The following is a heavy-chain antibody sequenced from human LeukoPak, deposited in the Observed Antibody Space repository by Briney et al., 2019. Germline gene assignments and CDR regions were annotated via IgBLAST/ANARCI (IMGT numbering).Heavy chain of an antibody. V-gene: IGHV5-51*01. CDR1: GSRFTSYW. D-gene: IGHD2-21*02. J-gene: IGHJ4*02. Sequence: GGSLQISCKGSGSRFTSYWIGWARPLPGKGLEWMGIIYPADSDTRYSPSFQGQVTISADKSISTAYLQWSSLKASDTAMYYCARRDTVAYCGGDCYSGHFDYWGQGTLVTVSS. CDR3: ARRDTVAYCGGDCYSGHFDY. CDR2: IYPADSDT.